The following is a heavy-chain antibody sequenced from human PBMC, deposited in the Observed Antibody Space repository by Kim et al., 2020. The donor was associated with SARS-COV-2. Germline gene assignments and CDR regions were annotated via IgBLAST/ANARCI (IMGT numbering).Heavy chain of an antibody. CDR1: GFTFSSYG. V-gene: IGHV3-21*01. CDR2: ISSSGSYI. D-gene: IGHD6-25*01. CDR3: ARDRVKAAVYYYGVDV. J-gene: IGHJ6*02. Sequence: GGSLRLSCAASGFTFSSYGMNWVRQAPGKGLEWVSFISSSGSYIYYADSVKGRFTISRDNAKNSLYLQMNSLRAEDTAVYYCARDRVKAAVYYYGVDVWGQGTTVNVS.